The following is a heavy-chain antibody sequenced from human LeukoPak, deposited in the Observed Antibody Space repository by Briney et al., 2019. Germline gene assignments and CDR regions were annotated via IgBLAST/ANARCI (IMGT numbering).Heavy chain of an antibody. Sequence: KPGGSLRLSCAASGFTFSSYSMNWVRQAPGKGLEWVGRIKSNTDGGTTDYAAPVRGRFSISRDDSKTTVYLQMNSLKTEDTAVYYCTTDLPGGSQRAVGYWGQGTLVTVSS. CDR3: TTDLPGGSQRAVGY. CDR2: IKSNTDGGTT. D-gene: IGHD1-26*01. J-gene: IGHJ4*02. CDR1: GFTFSSYS. V-gene: IGHV3-15*01.